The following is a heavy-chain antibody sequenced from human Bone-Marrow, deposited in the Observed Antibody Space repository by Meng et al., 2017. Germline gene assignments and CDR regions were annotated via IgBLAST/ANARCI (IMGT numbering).Heavy chain of an antibody. CDR1: GYTFTSYG. J-gene: IGHJ5*02. CDR2: ISAYNGNT. CDR3: ARVIAVGASPGFDP. D-gene: IGHD1-26*01. Sequence: QVQMVETGAEVKEPGGSVKVACKASGYTFTSYGISGVRQAPGQGLEWMGWISAYNGNTNYAQKLQGRVTMTTDTSTSTAYMELRSLRSDDTAVYYCARVIAVGASPGFDPWGQGTLVTVSS. V-gene: IGHV1-18*01.